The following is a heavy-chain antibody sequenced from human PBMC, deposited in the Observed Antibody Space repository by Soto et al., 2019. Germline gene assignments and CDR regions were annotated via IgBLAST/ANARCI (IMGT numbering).Heavy chain of an antibody. CDR3: ARGRGDTAMAWYY. CDR1: GASIRSYH. Sequence: SGTLSLTCTVTGASIRSYHWSGPRQSPGKGLEWIGYIYYSGSTKYNPSLKSRVTISVDTSKNQFSLKLSSVTAADTAVYYCARGRGDTAMAWYYWGQGTLVTVS. J-gene: IGHJ4*02. CDR2: IYYSGST. V-gene: IGHV4-59*07. D-gene: IGHD5-18*01.